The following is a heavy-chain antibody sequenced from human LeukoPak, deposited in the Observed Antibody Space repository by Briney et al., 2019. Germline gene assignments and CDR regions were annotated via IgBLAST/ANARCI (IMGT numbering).Heavy chain of an antibody. Sequence: GASVKVSCKASGYTFTSYGISWVRQAPGQGLEWMGWISAYNGNTNYAQKLQGRVTMTTDTSTSTAYMELRSLRSEDTAVYYCARDKGDSSGYSGLFVFDYWGQGTLVTVSS. V-gene: IGHV1-18*01. J-gene: IGHJ4*02. CDR3: ARDKGDSSGYSGLFVFDY. CDR2: ISAYNGNT. D-gene: IGHD3-22*01. CDR1: GYTFTSYG.